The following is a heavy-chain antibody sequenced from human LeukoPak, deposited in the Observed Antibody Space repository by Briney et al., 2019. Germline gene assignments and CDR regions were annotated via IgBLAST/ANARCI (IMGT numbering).Heavy chain of an antibody. V-gene: IGHV4-4*07. J-gene: IGHJ4*02. CDR3: ARGQPGLVYFDY. CDR1: GGSIGSYY. Sequence: SETLSLTCTVSGGSIGSYYWSWIRQPAGKGLEWIGRIYTGYITQYNPSLKSRLTMSVDTSKNQFSLKLSSVTAADTAIYYCARGQPGLVYFDYWGQGTLVTVSS. CDR2: IYTGYIT. D-gene: IGHD3-16*01.